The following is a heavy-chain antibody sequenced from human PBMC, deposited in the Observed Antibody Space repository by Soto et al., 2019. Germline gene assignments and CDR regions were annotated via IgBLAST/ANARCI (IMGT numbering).Heavy chain of an antibody. D-gene: IGHD2-15*01. Sequence: PGESLKISCKGSGYSFTSYWIGWVRQMPGKGLEWMGIIYPGDSDTRYSPSFQGQVTISADKSISTAYLQWSSLKASDTAMYYCARHRYCSGGSCSSLYYYGMDVWSQGTTVPVSS. CDR2: IYPGDSDT. V-gene: IGHV5-51*01. CDR1: GYSFTSYW. CDR3: ARHRYCSGGSCSSLYYYGMDV. J-gene: IGHJ6*02.